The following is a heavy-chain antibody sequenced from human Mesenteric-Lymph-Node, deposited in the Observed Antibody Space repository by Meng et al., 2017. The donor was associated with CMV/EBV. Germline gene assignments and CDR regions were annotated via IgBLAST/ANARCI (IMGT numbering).Heavy chain of an antibody. CDR3: ARVHGGVTDYYHGMDV. D-gene: IGHD3-16*01. J-gene: IGHJ6*02. V-gene: IGHV4-39*07. Sequence: SISSSSHYWGWIRQPPGKGLEWIGSIYYSGNTYYNPSLKSRVTISVDTSKNQFSLKLSSVTAADTAVYHCARVHGGVTDYYHGMDVWGQGTTVTVSS. CDR1: SISSSSHY. CDR2: IYYSGNT.